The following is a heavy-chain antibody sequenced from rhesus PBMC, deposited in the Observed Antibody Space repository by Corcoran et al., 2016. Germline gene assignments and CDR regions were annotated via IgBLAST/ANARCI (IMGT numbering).Heavy chain of an antibody. J-gene: IGHJ3*01. Sequence: QVQLVQSGPEVAILGSSVRVSCTASCYSFTSIYMHWVRQVPGEGLQWKGGINPNGGDTNNPQQYQGRVTSARDTPTKTAYMELTSVTSGDPAIYYCARERDSGGFKPFDLWGQGISVTVSS. CDR3: ARERDSGGFKPFDL. CDR1: CYSFTSIY. V-gene: IGHV1S2*01. CDR2: INPNGGDT. D-gene: IGHD3-40*01.